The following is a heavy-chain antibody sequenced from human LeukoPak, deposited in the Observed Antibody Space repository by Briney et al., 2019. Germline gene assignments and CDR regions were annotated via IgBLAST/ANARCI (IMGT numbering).Heavy chain of an antibody. J-gene: IGHJ4*02. CDR3: ARVESELRYFDWLFLNGFDY. D-gene: IGHD3-9*01. V-gene: IGHV1-69*13. CDR1: GGTFSSYA. Sequence: SVKVSCKASGGTFSSYAISWVRQAPGQGLEWMGGIIPIFGTANYAQKFQGRVTITADESTSTAYMELSSLRSEDTAVYYCARVESELRYFDWLFLNGFDYWGQGTLVTVSS. CDR2: IIPIFGTA.